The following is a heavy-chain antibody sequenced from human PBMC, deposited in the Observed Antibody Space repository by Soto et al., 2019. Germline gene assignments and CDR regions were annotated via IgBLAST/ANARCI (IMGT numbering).Heavy chain of an antibody. J-gene: IGHJ6*02. Sequence: PGGSLRLSCAASGFTFSSYAMHWVRQAPGKGLEWVAVISYDGSNKYYADSVKGRFTISRDNSRNTLYLQMNSLRAEDTAVYYCAREPIYYSNYAYYYYGMDVWGQGTTVTVSS. CDR3: AREPIYYSNYAYYYYGMDV. CDR1: GFTFSSYA. D-gene: IGHD4-4*01. V-gene: IGHV3-30-3*01. CDR2: ISYDGSNK.